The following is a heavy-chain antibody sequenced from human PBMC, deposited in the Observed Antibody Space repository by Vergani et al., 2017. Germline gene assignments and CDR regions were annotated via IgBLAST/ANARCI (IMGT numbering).Heavy chain of an antibody. D-gene: IGHD5-18*01. CDR3: ARGEGYSYGSFDY. J-gene: IGHJ4*02. V-gene: IGHV4-59*01. CDR2: IYYSGNT. CDR1: GGSISSYY. Sequence: QVQLQESCPGLVKPSETLSLTCTVSGGSISSYYWSWIRQPPGKGLEWIGYIYYSGNTHYNPSLKMRVTISVDTSKNQFSLKLSSVTAADTAVYYCARGEGYSYGSFDYWGQGTLVTVSS.